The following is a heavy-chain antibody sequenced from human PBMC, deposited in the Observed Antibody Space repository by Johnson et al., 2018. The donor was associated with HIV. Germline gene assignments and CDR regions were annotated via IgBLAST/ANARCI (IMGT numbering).Heavy chain of an antibody. D-gene: IGHD2-15*01. CDR3: ANSLLLDAFNI. CDR1: GFTFSSYA. Sequence: QVQLVESGGGVVQPGRSLRLSCAASGFTFSSYAMHWVRQAPGKGLEWVAVISYDGSNKYYADFVKGRFTISRDNSKNTLYLQMNSLRAEDTAVYYCANSLLLDAFNIWGQGTMVTVSS. V-gene: IGHV3-30*04. J-gene: IGHJ3*02. CDR2: ISYDGSNK.